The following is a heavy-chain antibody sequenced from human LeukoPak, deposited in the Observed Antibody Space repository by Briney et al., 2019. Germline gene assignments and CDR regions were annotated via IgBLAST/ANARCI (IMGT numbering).Heavy chain of an antibody. D-gene: IGHD3-3*01. Sequence: PAGGSLRLSCAASGFTFSSYAMSWVRQAPGKGLEWVSAISGSGGSTYYADSVKGRFTISRDNSKNTLYLQMNSLRAEDTAVYYCAKDKNVGRYDFWSGYYRNWFDPWGQGTLVTVSS. CDR1: GFTFSSYA. J-gene: IGHJ5*02. CDR3: AKDKNVGRYDFWSGYYRNWFDP. V-gene: IGHV3-23*01. CDR2: ISGSGGST.